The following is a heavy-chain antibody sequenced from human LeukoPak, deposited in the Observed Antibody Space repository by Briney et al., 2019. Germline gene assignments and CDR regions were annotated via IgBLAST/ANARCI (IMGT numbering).Heavy chain of an antibody. Sequence: GGSLRLSCAASGFTFSDYYMSWIRQAPGKGLEWVSYISSSGSTIYYADSVKGRFTISRDNAKNSLYLQMNSLRAEDTAVYYCARDFANHYYDSSGYLDYWGQGTLVTVSS. J-gene: IGHJ4*02. V-gene: IGHV3-11*01. CDR1: GFTFSDYY. CDR3: ARDFANHYYDSSGYLDY. CDR2: ISSSGSTI. D-gene: IGHD3-22*01.